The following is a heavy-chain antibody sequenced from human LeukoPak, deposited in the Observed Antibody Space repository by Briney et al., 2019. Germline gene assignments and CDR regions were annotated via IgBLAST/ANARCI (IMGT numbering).Heavy chain of an antibody. V-gene: IGHV4-59*01. CDR3: ATELIRIAARPY. J-gene: IGHJ4*02. D-gene: IGHD6-6*01. CDR1: GGSISTYY. CDR2: IYNSGST. Sequence: PSETLSLTCTVSGGSISTYYWSWIRKPPGKGLEWIGHIYNSGSTNYSPSLKSRVTISVDTSKNQFSLKLSSVTAADTAVYYCATELIRIAARPYWGQGTLVTVSS.